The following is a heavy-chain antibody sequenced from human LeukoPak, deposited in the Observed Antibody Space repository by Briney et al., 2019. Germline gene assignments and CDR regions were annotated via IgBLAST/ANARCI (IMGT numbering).Heavy chain of an antibody. CDR3: ATFQPFLEGSHDF. D-gene: IGHD3-3*01. V-gene: IGHV4-4*09. Sequence: SEILSLTCSVSGGTIDSYYWTWIRQPPGKGLESIGYIDTSGRTNYNPSLKSRSTISVDTSNSQFSLRLGSVTAADTAVYYCATFQPFLEGSHDFWGQGTLVVVST. CDR2: IDTSGRT. J-gene: IGHJ4*02. CDR1: GGTIDSYY.